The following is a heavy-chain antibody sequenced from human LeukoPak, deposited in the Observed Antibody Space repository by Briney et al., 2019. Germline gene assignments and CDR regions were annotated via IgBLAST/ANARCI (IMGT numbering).Heavy chain of an antibody. J-gene: IGHJ3*02. D-gene: IGHD3-16*01. Sequence: GGSLRLSCAASGFTFSDYYMSWIRQAPGKGLEWVSYISSSGSTIYYADSVKGRFTLSRDNAENSLYRQMNSLRAEDTAVYYCARDPGEVGDAFDIWGQGTMVTVSS. V-gene: IGHV3-11*04. CDR2: ISSSGSTI. CDR1: GFTFSDYY. CDR3: ARDPGEVGDAFDI.